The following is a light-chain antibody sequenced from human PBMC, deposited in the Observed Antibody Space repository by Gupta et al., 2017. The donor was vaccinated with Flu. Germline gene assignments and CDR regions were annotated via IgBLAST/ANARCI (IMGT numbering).Light chain of an antibody. V-gene: IGKV1-39*01. CDR2: AAS. CDR1: RNIDSY. CDR3: QQSYSVPYT. Sequence: PSSLSAYVGDTLTITCRASRNIDSYLNWFQQTPGRAPKLLVYAASGLQRGAPSRFSGRGSGTEFTLTISGLQPEDFVTYYCQQSYSVPYTFGQGTTLDI. J-gene: IGKJ2*01.